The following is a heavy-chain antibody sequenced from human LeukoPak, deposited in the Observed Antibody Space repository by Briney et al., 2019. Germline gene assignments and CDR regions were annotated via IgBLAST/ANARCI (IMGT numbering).Heavy chain of an antibody. V-gene: IGHV3-15*01. CDR1: GFTFSNAC. CDR3: TTRSHDYSKLGGSA. CDR2: IKSKTDGGTT. D-gene: IGHD4-11*01. Sequence: GGSLSLSCAASGFTFSNACVNWVRQAPGKGLEWVGRIKSKTDGGTTDYAAPVKGRFTISRDDSKNTLYLQMNSLKTEDTAVYYCTTRSHDYSKLGGSAWGQGTLVTVSS. J-gene: IGHJ5*02.